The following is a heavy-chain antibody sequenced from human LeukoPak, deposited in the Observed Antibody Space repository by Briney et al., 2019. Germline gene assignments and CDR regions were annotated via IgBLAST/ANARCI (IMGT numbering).Heavy chain of an antibody. V-gene: IGHV3-72*01. CDR1: GFTFSDHY. Sequence: GGPLRLSCAASGFTFSDHYMDWVRQAPGKGLEWVGRVRNKANGYTTEYAASFKVRFTISRDDSKSSLYLQMNSLETADTAVYYCTSGTLNLFQYWGQGTLVSVSS. D-gene: IGHD1-14*01. J-gene: IGHJ4*02. CDR3: TSGTLNLFQY. CDR2: VRNKANGYTT.